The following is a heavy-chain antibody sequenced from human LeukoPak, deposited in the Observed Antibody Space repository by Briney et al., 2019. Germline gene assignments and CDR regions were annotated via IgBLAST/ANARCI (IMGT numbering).Heavy chain of an antibody. J-gene: IGHJ4*02. Sequence: GGSLRLSCAASGFTFSDYYMSWIRQAPGKGLEWVSYISSSSSYTNYADSVKGRFTISRDNGKNSVSLQMNSLRDEDTAVYYCASRVYCSSTSCDLSDYWGQGTLVTVSS. CDR2: ISSSSSYT. CDR1: GFTFSDYY. CDR3: ASRVYCSSTSCDLSDY. V-gene: IGHV3-11*06. D-gene: IGHD2-2*01.